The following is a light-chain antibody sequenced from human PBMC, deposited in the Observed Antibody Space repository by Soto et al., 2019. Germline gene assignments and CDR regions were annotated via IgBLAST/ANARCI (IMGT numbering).Light chain of an antibody. Sequence: DIQMTQSPSSLSASVGYRVTITCRASQSIVTYLNWYLQKPGKAPKLLIYAASNLQSGVPSRFSGSGSGIDFTLTISSLQPEDFATYFCQQSYSTPPWTFGQGTKVDIK. V-gene: IGKV1-39*01. J-gene: IGKJ1*01. CDR2: AAS. CDR3: QQSYSTPPWT. CDR1: QSIVTY.